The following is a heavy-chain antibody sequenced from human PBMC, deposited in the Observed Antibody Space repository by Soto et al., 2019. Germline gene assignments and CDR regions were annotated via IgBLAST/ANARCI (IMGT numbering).Heavy chain of an antibody. CDR3: ARASRDYNWNYVY. CDR1: GGSISSGGYY. J-gene: IGHJ4*02. CDR2: IYYSGST. V-gene: IGHV4-31*02. D-gene: IGHD1-7*01. Sequence: LCGGSISSGGYYWSWIRQHPGKGLEWIGYIYYSGSTYYNPSLKSRVTISVDTSKNQFSLKLSSVTAADTAVYYCARASRDYNWNYVYWGQGTLVTVSS.